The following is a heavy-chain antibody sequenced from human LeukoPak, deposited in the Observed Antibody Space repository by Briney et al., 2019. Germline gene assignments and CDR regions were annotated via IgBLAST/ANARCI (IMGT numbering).Heavy chain of an antibody. D-gene: IGHD6-19*01. J-gene: IGHJ5*02. V-gene: IGHV4-59*12. CDR2: IYYSGST. CDR1: GGSISSYY. CDR3: ARVGWYGFFDP. Sequence: SETLSLTCTVSGGSISSYYWSWIRQPPGKGLEWIGYIYYSGSTNYNPSLKSRVTISVDTSKNQFSLKLSSVTAADTAVYYCARVGWYGFFDPWGQGTLVTVSS.